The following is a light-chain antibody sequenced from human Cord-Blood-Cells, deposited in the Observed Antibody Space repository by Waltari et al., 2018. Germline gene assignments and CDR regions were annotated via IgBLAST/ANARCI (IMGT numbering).Light chain of an antibody. V-gene: IGKV3-20*01. CDR2: GAS. CDR1: QSVSSSY. Sequence: EIVLTQSPGTLSLSPGERATLSCRASQSVSSSYLAWYQQKPGQAPRLLIYGASSRATGIPERFSGSGSGTDFTLTISRLEPEDFAGYYCQQYGSSPLTFGGGTKVEIK. CDR3: QQYGSSPLT. J-gene: IGKJ4*01.